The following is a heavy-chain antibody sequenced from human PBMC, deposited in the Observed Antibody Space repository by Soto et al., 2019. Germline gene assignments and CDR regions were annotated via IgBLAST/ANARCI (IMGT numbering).Heavy chain of an antibody. CDR1: GGSISSFY. CDR3: AIELDDDSSGALFDE. Sequence: PPETLSLTCTVSGGSISSFYWSWIRQPPGKGLEWIGYIYYSGSTNYNPSLKSRVTISVDTSKNQFSLKLSSVTAADTAVYYCAIELDDDSSGALFDEWGKGTLVIGSS. J-gene: IGHJ4*02. CDR2: IYYSGST. D-gene: IGHD3-22*01. V-gene: IGHV4-59*01.